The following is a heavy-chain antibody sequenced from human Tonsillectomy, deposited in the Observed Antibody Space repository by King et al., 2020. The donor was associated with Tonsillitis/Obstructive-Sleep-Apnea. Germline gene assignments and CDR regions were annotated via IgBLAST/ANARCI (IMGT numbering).Heavy chain of an antibody. CDR3: AQADPKDRIFDY. Sequence: QLQESGPGLVKPSQTLSLTCTVSGGSISSGGYYWSWIRQPPGKGLEWIAYIYYSGNTYYNPSLKSRLTISVDTSKNQFSLKLNSVTAADTAVYYCAQADPKDRIFDYWGQGTLVTVSS. D-gene: IGHD2-15*01. V-gene: IGHV4-31*03. J-gene: IGHJ4*02. CDR2: IYYSGNT. CDR1: GGSISSGGYY.